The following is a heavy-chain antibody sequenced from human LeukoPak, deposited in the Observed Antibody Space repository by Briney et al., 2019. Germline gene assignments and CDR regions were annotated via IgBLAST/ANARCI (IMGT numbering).Heavy chain of an antibody. J-gene: IGHJ3*02. Sequence: ASVKVSCKASGYTXTGYYMHWVRQAPGQGLEWMGWINPNSGGTNYAQKFQGRVTMTRDTSISTAYMELSRLRSDDTAVYYCAREDDPNGAFDIWGQGTMVTVSS. D-gene: IGHD1-1*01. CDR3: AREDDPNGAFDI. CDR2: INPNSGGT. V-gene: IGHV1-2*02. CDR1: GYTXTGYY.